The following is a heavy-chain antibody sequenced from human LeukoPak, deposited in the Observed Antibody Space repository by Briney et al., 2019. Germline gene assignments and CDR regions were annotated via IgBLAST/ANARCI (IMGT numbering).Heavy chain of an antibody. D-gene: IGHD1-26*01. J-gene: IGHJ6*02. CDR3: ARAPPPRGLPGPHLTYYYGMDV. CDR1: GYTFTSYG. V-gene: IGHV1-18*01. CDR2: ISAYNGNT. Sequence: ASVKVSCKASGYTFTSYGISWVRQAPGQGLEWMGWISAYNGNTNYAQKLQGRVTMTTDTSTSTAYMELRSLRSDDTAVYYCARAPPPRGLPGPHLTYYYGMDVWGQGTTVTVSS.